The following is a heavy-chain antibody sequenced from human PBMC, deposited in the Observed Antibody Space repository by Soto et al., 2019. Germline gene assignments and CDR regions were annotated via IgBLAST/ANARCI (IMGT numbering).Heavy chain of an antibody. CDR1: GFTFTSSA. CDR2: IVVGSGNT. CDR3: ASEYCGGDCYSAARYGMDV. J-gene: IGHJ6*02. Sequence: SLKVSCKASGFTFTSSAVQWVRQARGQRLEWIGWIVVGSGNTNYAQKFQERVTITRDMSTSTAYMELSSLRSEDTAVYYCASEYCGGDCYSAARYGMDVWGQGTAVTVSS. V-gene: IGHV1-58*01. D-gene: IGHD2-21*01.